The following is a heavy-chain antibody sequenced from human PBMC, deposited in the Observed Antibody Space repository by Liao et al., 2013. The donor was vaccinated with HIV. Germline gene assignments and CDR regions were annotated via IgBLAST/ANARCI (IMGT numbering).Heavy chain of an antibody. V-gene: IGHV4-4*07. CDR3: ARSGTSVTYSGRLGAFDI. D-gene: IGHD4-17*01. CDR1: GGSISGYY. J-gene: IGHJ3*02. Sequence: QVHLQESGPGLLKPSETLSLTCTVSGGSISGYYWSWIRQPAGKGLEWIGRMYISGSSDYSPSLRSRVTMSVDPSKNQFSLRLKSVTAADTAVFYCARSGTSVTYSGRLGAFDIWAEGTVV. CDR2: MYISGSS.